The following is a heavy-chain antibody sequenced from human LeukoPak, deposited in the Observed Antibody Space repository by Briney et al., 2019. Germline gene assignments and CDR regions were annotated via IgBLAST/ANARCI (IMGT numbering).Heavy chain of an antibody. V-gene: IGHV1-46*01. Sequence: ASVKVSCKASGYTFTSYYMHWVRQAPGQGLEWMGIINPSGGSTSYAQKFQGRVTMTMDTSTSTVYMELSSLRSEDTAVYYCARPGYCSGGSCPINYYGMDVWGQGTTVTVSS. CDR3: ARPGYCSGGSCPINYYGMDV. J-gene: IGHJ6*02. CDR1: GYTFTSYY. CDR2: INPSGGST. D-gene: IGHD2-15*01.